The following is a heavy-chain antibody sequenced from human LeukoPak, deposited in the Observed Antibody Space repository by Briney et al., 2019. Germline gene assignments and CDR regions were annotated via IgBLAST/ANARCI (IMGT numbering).Heavy chain of an antibody. J-gene: IGHJ4*02. Sequence: PSETLSLTCTVSGGSISSSSYYWGWIRQPPGKGLEWIGSIYHSGSTYYNPSLKSRVTISVDTSKNQFSLKLSSVTAADTAVYYCARGLEYTAMAFGTFDYWGQGTLVTVSS. V-gene: IGHV4-39*07. CDR2: IYHSGST. D-gene: IGHD5-18*01. CDR1: GGSISSSSYY. CDR3: ARGLEYTAMAFGTFDY.